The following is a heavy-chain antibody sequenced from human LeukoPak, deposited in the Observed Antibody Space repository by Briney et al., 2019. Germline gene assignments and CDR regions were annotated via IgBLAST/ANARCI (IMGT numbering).Heavy chain of an antibody. J-gene: IGHJ6*03. CDR3: ARGQNDYYYYYYMDV. CDR1: GGSISSHY. D-gene: IGHD1-1*01. Sequence: SETLSLTCTVSGGSISSHYWSWIRQPPGKGLEWIGYIYYSGSTNYNPSLKSRVTISVDTSKNQFSLKLSSVTAADTAVYYCARGQNDYYYYYYMDVWGQGTTVTVSS. V-gene: IGHV4-59*11. CDR2: IYYSGST.